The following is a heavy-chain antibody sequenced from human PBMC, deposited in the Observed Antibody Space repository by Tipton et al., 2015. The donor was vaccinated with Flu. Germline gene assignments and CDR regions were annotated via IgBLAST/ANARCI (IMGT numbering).Heavy chain of an antibody. D-gene: IGHD3-10*01. CDR3: ARDDGDYGSESYHYYYGMDV. CDR1: GDSISSGTHY. Sequence: TLSLTCTVSGDSISSGTHYWSWIRQPAGKGLEWIGRIYTSGSTNYNPSLKTRVTISVDTSKNQFSLKLSSVTAADTAEYYCARDDGDYGSESYHYYYGMDVWGQGTSVTVSS. V-gene: IGHV4-61*02. CDR2: IYTSGST. J-gene: IGHJ6*02.